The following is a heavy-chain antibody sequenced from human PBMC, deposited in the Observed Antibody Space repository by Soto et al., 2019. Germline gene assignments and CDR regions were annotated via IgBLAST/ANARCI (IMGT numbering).Heavy chain of an antibody. V-gene: IGHV1-69*06. CDR2: TGSGTGPG. CDR1: GGTFSTNP. D-gene: IGHD2-15*01. J-gene: IGHJ4*02. Sequence: QVQLVQSGAEVKKPGSSVKVSCKASGGTFSTNPISWVRQAPGQGLEWMGGTGSGTGPGNHAQKFQGSLTIPVDKSTSTVYMELSSLSSEDTAVYYCARRDSGGFYRYFDSWGQGTLVTVSS. CDR3: ARRDSGGFYRYFDS.